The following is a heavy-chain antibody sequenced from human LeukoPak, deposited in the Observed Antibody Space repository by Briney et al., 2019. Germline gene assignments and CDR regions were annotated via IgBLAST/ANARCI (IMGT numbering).Heavy chain of an antibody. J-gene: IGHJ6*02. V-gene: IGHV3-53*01. CDR1: GFTVSSNY. CDR2: IYSGGST. CDR3: ARVPYNYYYGMDV. Sequence: GGSLRLSCAASGFTVSSNYMSWVRQAPGKGLEWVSIIYSGGSTYYADSVKGRFTISRDNSKNTLYLQMNSLRAEDTAAYYCARVPYNYYYGMDVWGQGTTATVSS.